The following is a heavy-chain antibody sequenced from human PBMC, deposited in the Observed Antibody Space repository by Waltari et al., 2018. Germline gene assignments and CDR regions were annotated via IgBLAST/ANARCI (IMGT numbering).Heavy chain of an antibody. J-gene: IGHJ5*02. CDR1: GYSISSGYY. CDR2: IYHSGTK. CDR3: ARVDSSGYSTP. D-gene: IGHD3-22*01. Sequence: QVQLQESGPGLVKPSETLSLTCAVSGYSISSGYYCVGIRQPPGKGLEWIGSIYHSGTKYYNPTVKSRVTISVDTSKSQCYRKRSSVTAADTAVYYWARVDSSGYSTPWGQGTLVTVSS. V-gene: IGHV4-38-2*01.